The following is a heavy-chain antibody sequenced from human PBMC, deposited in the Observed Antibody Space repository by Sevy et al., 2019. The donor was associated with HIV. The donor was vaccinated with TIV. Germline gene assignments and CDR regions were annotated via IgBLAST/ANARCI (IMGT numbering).Heavy chain of an antibody. CDR3: ARDRGYCSGGSCYRWFDT. CDR1: GFTFSSYS. CDR2: ISHDATDR. V-gene: IGHV3-48*02. D-gene: IGHD2-15*01. J-gene: IGHJ5*02. Sequence: GESLKISCAASGFTFSSYSISWVRQTSGRGLEWISYISHDATDRKYADSVKGRFTISRDDANKSGYLQLNSLRDEDTAIYYWARDRGYCSGGSCYRWFDTWGLGTLVTVSS.